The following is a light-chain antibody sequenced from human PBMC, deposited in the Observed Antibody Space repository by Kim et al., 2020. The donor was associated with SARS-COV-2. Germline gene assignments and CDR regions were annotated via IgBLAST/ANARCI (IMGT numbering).Light chain of an antibody. V-gene: IGKV3-15*01. CDR2: GAS. J-gene: IGKJ4*01. Sequence: VSPGERATLSCRASQSVSSNLAWYQQKLGQAPRLLIYGASTRATGIPARFSGSGSGTDFTLTISSLQSEDFAVYYCQQYNNWPLTFGGGTKVEIK. CDR3: QQYNNWPLT. CDR1: QSVSSN.